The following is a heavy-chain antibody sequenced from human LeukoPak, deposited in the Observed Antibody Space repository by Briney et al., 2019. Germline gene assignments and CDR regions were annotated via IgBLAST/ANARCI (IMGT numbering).Heavy chain of an antibody. Sequence: ASVKVSCKASGYTFTSYDINWVRQATGQGLEWMGWMNPNSGNTGYAQKFQGRVTITRNTSISTACMELSSLRSEDTAVYYCASYLPGIAAAGPSDAFDIWGQGTMVTVSS. CDR1: GYTFTSYD. V-gene: IGHV1-8*03. CDR3: ASYLPGIAAAGPSDAFDI. J-gene: IGHJ3*02. CDR2: MNPNSGNT. D-gene: IGHD6-13*01.